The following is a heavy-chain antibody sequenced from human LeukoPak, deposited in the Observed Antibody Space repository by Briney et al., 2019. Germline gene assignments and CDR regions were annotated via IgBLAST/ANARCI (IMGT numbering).Heavy chain of an antibody. Sequence: PGGSLRLSCAASGFTLINYAMSWVRQAPGKGLEWVSAVSDSGGNTYHADSVKGRFTISRDNSKNTLYLQMNSLRAEDTAVYYCASPKGGRCHEGFDYWGQGTLVTVSS. CDR3: ASPKGGRCHEGFDY. J-gene: IGHJ4*02. CDR2: VSDSGGNT. D-gene: IGHD1-26*01. CDR1: GFTLINYA. V-gene: IGHV3-23*01.